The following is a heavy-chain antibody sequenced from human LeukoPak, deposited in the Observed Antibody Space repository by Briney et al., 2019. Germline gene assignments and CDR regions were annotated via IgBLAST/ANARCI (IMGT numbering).Heavy chain of an antibody. CDR2: ISAYNGDR. Sequence: ASVTVSCKSSGYIFANYGLSWVRQAPGQGLEWMAWISAYNGDRKYAQKYQGRISMTTDTSTSTASMELRSLTSDDTAMYYCARDVVVASGARTLDVWGQGTMVTVSS. D-gene: IGHD2-15*01. J-gene: IGHJ3*01. CDR1: GYIFANYG. CDR3: ARDVVVASGARTLDV. V-gene: IGHV1-18*01.